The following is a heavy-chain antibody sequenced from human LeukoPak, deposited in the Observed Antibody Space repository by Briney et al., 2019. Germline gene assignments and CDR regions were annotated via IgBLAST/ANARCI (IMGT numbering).Heavy chain of an antibody. D-gene: IGHD3-3*01. CDR2: IYYSGST. CDR3: ARVRFLEWLLSVSPNWFDP. J-gene: IGHJ5*02. V-gene: IGHV4-39*07. Sequence: NPSETLSLTCTVSGGSISSSTYYWGWIRQPPGKGLEWIGSIYYSGSTYYNPSLKSRVTISVDTSKNQFSLKLSSVTAADTAVYYCARVRFLEWLLSVSPNWFDPWGQGTLVTVSS. CDR1: GGSISSSTYY.